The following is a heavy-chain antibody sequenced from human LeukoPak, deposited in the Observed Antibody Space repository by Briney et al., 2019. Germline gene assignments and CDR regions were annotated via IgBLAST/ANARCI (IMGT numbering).Heavy chain of an antibody. CDR1: GFTFNNYW. J-gene: IGHJ4*02. D-gene: IGHD5-12*01. Sequence: GGSLRLSYAASGFTFNNYWLGWVRQAPGKGLEWVANINQDGSHKYSVDSVKGRFTISRDNARNSLYLQMNGLRAEDTAVYYCARFRYIGSDLEVFDSWGQGTLVTVSS. V-gene: IGHV3-7*01. CDR2: INQDGSHK. CDR3: ARFRYIGSDLEVFDS.